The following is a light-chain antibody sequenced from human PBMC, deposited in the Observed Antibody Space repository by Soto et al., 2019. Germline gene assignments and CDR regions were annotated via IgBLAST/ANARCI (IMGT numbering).Light chain of an antibody. CDR3: SSFAPSNTWV. Sequence: QSALTQPPSASGSPGQSVTISCTGTSSDVGAYNYVSWYQQHAGKAPKLVIYEVTKRPSGVPDRFSGSKSANTAFLTVSGRQAEDEADYYCSSFAPSNTWVFGGGTKRTVL. V-gene: IGLV2-8*01. CDR2: EVT. CDR1: SSDVGAYNY. J-gene: IGLJ3*02.